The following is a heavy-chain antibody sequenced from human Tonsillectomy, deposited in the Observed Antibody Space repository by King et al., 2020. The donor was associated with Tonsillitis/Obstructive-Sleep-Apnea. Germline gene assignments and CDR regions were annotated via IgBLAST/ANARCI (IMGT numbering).Heavy chain of an antibody. CDR1: GFTFDDYA. CDR3: AKDSGGQLLGAFDY. D-gene: IGHD1-26*01. J-gene: IGHJ4*02. V-gene: IGHV3-9*03. Sequence: VQLVESGGGLVQPGRSLRLSCAASGFTFDDYAMHWVRQVPGKGLEWVSGITWNSGSIGYADSVKGRFTISRDNAKNSLYLQMNSLRAEEMALYYCAKDSGGQLLGAFDYWGQGTLVTVSS. CDR2: ITWNSGSI.